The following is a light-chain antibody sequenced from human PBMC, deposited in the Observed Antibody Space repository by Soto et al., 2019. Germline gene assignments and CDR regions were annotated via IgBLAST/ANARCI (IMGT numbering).Light chain of an antibody. J-gene: IGKJ1*01. CDR3: QQYSNWPSWT. CDR2: GAS. Sequence: EIVMTQSPATLSMSPGERATLSCRASQSVSSFLAWYQQKPGQAPRLLIYGASTRATGIPARFSGSGSGTEFTLTISSLQPEDFAVYYCQQYSNWPSWTFGQGTKV. CDR1: QSVSSF. V-gene: IGKV3-15*01.